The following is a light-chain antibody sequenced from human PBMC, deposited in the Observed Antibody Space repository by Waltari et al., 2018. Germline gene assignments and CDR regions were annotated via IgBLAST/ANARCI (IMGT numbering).Light chain of an antibody. CDR3: QSYDPSLSVV. J-gene: IGLJ2*01. CDR2: GVN. CDR1: GSNIGAGYA. V-gene: IGLV1-40*01. Sequence: QSVLTQPPSVSGAPGQRVTISCTGSGSNIGAGYAVHWYQQRPGEAPKLLIYGVNTRPLGFPDRFSGSQAGTSASLAIRGLQAEDEADYYCQSYDPSLSVVFGGGTKLTVV.